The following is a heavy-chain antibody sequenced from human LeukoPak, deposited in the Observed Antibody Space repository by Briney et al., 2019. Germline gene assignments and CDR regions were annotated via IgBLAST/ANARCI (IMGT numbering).Heavy chain of an antibody. CDR2: ISYDGSNE. D-gene: IGHD3-22*01. CDR1: GFTFSSYV. V-gene: IGHV3-30*04. J-gene: IGHJ4*02. CDR3: ARRIGKMTMITVAAPSYDY. Sequence: GGSLRLSCAASGFTFSSYVMHWVRQAPGKGLEWVAIISYDGSNEYYADSVKGRFTISRDNSKNTLYLQMNSLRAADTAVYYCARRIGKMTMITVAAPSYDYWGQGTLVTVSS.